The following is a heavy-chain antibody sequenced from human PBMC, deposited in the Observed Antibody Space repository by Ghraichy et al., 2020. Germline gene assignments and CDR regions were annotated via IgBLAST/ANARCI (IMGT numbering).Heavy chain of an antibody. CDR2: INHSGST. D-gene: IGHD6-6*01. CDR3: ARGPPYSSSNFDY. CDR1: GGSFSGYY. V-gene: IGHV4-34*01. J-gene: IGHJ4*02. Sequence: SETLSLTCAVYGGSFSGYYWSWIRQPPGKGLEWIGEINHSGSTNYNPSLKSRVTISVDTSKNQFSLKLSSVTAADTAVYYCARGPPYSSSNFDYWGQGTLVTVSS.